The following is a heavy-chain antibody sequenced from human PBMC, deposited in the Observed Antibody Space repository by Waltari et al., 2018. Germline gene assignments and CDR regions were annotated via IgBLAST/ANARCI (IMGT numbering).Heavy chain of an antibody. D-gene: IGHD2-15*01. V-gene: IGHV3-7*01. CDR1: GFTFSTSW. Sequence: EVQLVESGGGLVQPGGSLRLSCAASGFTFSTSWINWVRQAPGKGLEWVANINQDGSEKYYVDSVKGRFTISRDNAKNSLYLQMNSLRVEDTAVYYCARTMRGGGNYWGQGTLVTVSS. CDR2: INQDGSEK. J-gene: IGHJ4*02. CDR3: ARTMRGGGNY.